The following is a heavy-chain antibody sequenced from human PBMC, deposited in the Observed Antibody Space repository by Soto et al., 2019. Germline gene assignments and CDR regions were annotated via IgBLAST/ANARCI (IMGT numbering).Heavy chain of an antibody. V-gene: IGHV1-69*13. CDR3: SRAPYYYDSSGYYYGWFDP. D-gene: IGHD3-22*01. J-gene: IGHJ5*02. CDR1: GGTFSSYA. CDR2: IIPIFGTA. Sequence: SVKVSCKASGGTFSSYAISWVRQAPGQGLEWMGGIIPIFGTANYAQKFQGRVTITADESTSTAYMELSSLRSEDTAVYYCSRAPYYYDSSGYYYGWFDPWGQGTLVTVSS.